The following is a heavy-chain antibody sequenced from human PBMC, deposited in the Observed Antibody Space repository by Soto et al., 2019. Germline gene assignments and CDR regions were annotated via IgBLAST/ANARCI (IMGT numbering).Heavy chain of an antibody. V-gene: IGHV6-1*01. CDR1: RDSVSRNSAA. Sequence: PSQTLSLTCANSRDSVSRNSAAWNWIRQSPSRGLERLGRTYYRSKWYNDYAVSVKSRITINPDSSKNQFSLQLNSVTPEDTAVYYCARGRYYDFWSGYSDAFDTWGQGTMVTVS. D-gene: IGHD3-3*01. CDR3: ARGRYYDFWSGYSDAFDT. J-gene: IGHJ3*02. CDR2: TYYRSKWYN.